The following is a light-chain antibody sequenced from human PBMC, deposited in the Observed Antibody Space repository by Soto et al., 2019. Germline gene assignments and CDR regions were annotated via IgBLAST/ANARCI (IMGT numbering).Light chain of an antibody. CDR3: QQRSNWPLT. CDR1: QNIYSN. J-gene: IGKJ1*01. CDR2: DAS. V-gene: IGKV3-11*01. Sequence: EIVLTQSPGTLSLSPRERATLSCRASQNIYSNVACYQHRPGQAPRLLIFDASNRAPGIPARFSGSGSGTDFTLTISSLEPEDFAVYYCQQRSNWPLTFGQGTKVDI.